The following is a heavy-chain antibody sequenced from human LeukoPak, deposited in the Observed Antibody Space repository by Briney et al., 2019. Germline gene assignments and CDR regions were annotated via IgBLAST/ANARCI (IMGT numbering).Heavy chain of an antibody. J-gene: IGHJ4*02. D-gene: IGHD4-23*01. CDR3: ARDLNYGNSNPYYFDY. V-gene: IGHV3-48*03. CDR1: GVTFRTYE. Sequence: QPGGSLRLSCAASGVTFRTYEMSWVRQAPGKGLEWVSYISGTSSIIHYADSVKGRFTISRDNAKNSLYLQMNSLRAEDTAVYYCARDLNYGNSNPYYFDYWGPGTLVTVSS. CDR2: ISGTSSII.